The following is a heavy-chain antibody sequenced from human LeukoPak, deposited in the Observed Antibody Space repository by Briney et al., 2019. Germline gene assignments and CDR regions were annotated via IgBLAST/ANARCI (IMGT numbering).Heavy chain of an antibody. CDR2: ISAYNGNT. CDR1: GYTFTSYG. D-gene: IGHD3-10*01. J-gene: IGHJ4*02. V-gene: IGHV1-18*04. Sequence: ASVKVSCKASGYTFTSYGISWVRQAPGQGLEWMGWISAYNGNTNYAQKLQGRVTMTTDTSTSTAYMELRSLRSDDTAVYYCARNLLNYGSRSYLEDYWGQGTLVTVSS. CDR3: ARNLLNYGSRSYLEDY.